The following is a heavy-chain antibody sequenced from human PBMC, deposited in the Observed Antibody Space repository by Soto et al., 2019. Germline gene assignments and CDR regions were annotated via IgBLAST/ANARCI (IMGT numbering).Heavy chain of an antibody. CDR1: GFTFSSYA. Sequence: EVQLLESGGGLVQPGGSLRLSCAASGFTFSSYAMSWVRQAPGKGLEWVSTISGSGGSTHYADPVKGRFTISRDNSKNTLYLQLSSLRAEDTAVYYCAKIEYSSGWFGGYWGQGTLVTVSS. CDR3: AKIEYSSGWFGGY. J-gene: IGHJ4*02. D-gene: IGHD6-19*01. V-gene: IGHV3-23*01. CDR2: ISGSGGST.